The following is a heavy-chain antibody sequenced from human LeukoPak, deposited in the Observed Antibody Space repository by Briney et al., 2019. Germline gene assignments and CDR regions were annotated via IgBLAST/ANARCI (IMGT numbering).Heavy chain of an antibody. CDR1: GFTFSAYW. Sequence: PGGSLRLSCEASGFTFSAYWMSWIRQAPGKGLEWVSYISSSGSTIYYADSVKGRFTISRDNAKNSRYLQMNSLRAEDTAVYYCANLIRNHGSGRYWGAYYYYYMDVWGKATTVTISS. CDR3: ANLIRNHGSGRYWGAYYYYYMDV. J-gene: IGHJ6*03. CDR2: ISSSGSTI. V-gene: IGHV3-11*04. D-gene: IGHD3-10*01.